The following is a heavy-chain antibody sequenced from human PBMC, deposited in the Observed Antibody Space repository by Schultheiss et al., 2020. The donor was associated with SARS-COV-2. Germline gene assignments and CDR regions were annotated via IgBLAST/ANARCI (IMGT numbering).Heavy chain of an antibody. Sequence: SETLSLTCTVSGGSISSGGYYWSWIRQPPGKGLAWIGEITHSGSTYYNPSLKSRVTISVDTSRNQFSLKLSSVTAADTAVYYCASEWGITYYYDSSGYYPPDYWGQGTLVTVSS. CDR2: ITHSGST. D-gene: IGHD3-22*01. CDR3: ASEWGITYYYDSSGYYPPDY. J-gene: IGHJ4*02. CDR1: GGSISSGGYY. V-gene: IGHV4-39*01.